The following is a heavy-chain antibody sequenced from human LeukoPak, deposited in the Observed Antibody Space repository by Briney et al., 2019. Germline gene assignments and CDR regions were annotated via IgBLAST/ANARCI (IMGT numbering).Heavy chain of an antibody. V-gene: IGHV4-34*01. J-gene: IGHJ4*02. D-gene: IGHD6-6*01. CDR1: GGSFSGYY. CDR3: ARSEGIAARFRY. CDR2: INHSGST. Sequence: SETLSLTCAVYGGSFSGYYWSWIRQPPGKGLEWIGEINHSGSTNYNPSLKSRVAISVDTSKNQFSLKLSSVTAADTAVYYCARSEGIAARFRYWGQETLVTVSS.